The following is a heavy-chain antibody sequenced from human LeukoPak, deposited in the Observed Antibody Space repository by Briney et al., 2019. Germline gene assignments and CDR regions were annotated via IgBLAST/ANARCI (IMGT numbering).Heavy chain of an antibody. V-gene: IGHV4-34*01. J-gene: IGHJ6*03. D-gene: IGHD3-9*01. CDR1: GGSFIGYC. CDR3: ARHGRGMTGYYSSYYYYYMDV. CDR2: INHSGST. Sequence: SETLSLTCAVYGGSFIGYCWSWIRQPPGKGLEWIGEINHSGSTNYNPSLKSLVTISVNTYKTQFSLKLSSVTAADTAVYYCARHGRGMTGYYSSYYYYYMDVWGKGTTVTISS.